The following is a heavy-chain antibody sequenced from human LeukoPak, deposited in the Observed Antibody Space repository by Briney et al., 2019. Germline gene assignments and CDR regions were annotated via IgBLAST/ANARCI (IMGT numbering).Heavy chain of an antibody. Sequence: ASVKVSCKASGYTFTSYYMHWVRQAPGQGLEWMGIINPSGGSTSYAQKFQGRVTMTRDTSTSTAYMELSSLRSEDTAVYFCARAGGYCSGGSCYTYMDVWGKGTTVTISS. CDR1: GYTFTSYY. V-gene: IGHV1-46*01. D-gene: IGHD2-15*01. CDR2: INPSGGST. CDR3: ARAGGYCSGGSCYTYMDV. J-gene: IGHJ6*03.